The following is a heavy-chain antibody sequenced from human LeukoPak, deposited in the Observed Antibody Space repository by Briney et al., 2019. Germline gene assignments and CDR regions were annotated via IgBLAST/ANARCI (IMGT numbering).Heavy chain of an antibody. CDR1: GGSISSYY. CDR3: ARDRGTWNDDGFDY. D-gene: IGHD1-1*01. J-gene: IGHJ4*02. CDR2: IYTSGST. V-gene: IGHV4-4*07. Sequence: SETLSLTCTVSGGSISSYYWSWIRQPAGKGLEWIGRIYTSGSTNYSPSLKSRVTISVDTSKNQFSLKLSSVTAADTAVYYCARDRGTWNDDGFDYWGQGTLVTVSS.